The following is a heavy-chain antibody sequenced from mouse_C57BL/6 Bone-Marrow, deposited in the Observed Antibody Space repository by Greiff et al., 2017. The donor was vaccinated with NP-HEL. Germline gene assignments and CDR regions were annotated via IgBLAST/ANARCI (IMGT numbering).Heavy chain of an antibody. CDR1: GYAFSSYW. V-gene: IGHV1-80*01. D-gene: IGHD2-3*01. Sequence: QVQLQQSGAELVKPGASVKISCKASGYAFSSYWMNWVKQRPGKGLEWIGQIYPGDGDTNYNGKFKGKATLTADKSSSTAYMQLSSLTSEDSAVYFCARGIYDGYYQYYFDYWGQGTTLTVSS. CDR3: ARGIYDGYYQYYFDY. J-gene: IGHJ2*01. CDR2: IYPGDGDT.